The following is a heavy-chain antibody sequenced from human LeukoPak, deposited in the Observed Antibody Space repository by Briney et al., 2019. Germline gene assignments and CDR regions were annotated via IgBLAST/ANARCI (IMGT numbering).Heavy chain of an antibody. CDR3: AKGGRWLQFYYFDY. J-gene: IGHJ4*02. V-gene: IGHV3-30*18. CDR2: ISYDGSDK. D-gene: IGHD5-24*01. CDR1: GFTFSSYG. Sequence: PGGSLRLSCTASGFTFSSYGIHWVRRAPGKGLEWVAVISYDGSDKHYADSVKGRFTISRDNPKSTLFLQMNSLRPEDTAVYYCAKGGRWLQFYYFDYWGQGTLVTVSS.